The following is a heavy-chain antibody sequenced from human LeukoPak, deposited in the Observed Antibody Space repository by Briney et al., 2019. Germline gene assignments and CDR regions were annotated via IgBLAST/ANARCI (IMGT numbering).Heavy chain of an antibody. D-gene: IGHD3-16*01. CDR2: INHNGNVN. CDR1: GFTFSSYW. CDR3: ARGGGLDV. Sequence: GGSLRLSCAASGFTFSSYWMNWARQAPGKGLEWVASINHNGNVNYYVDSVKGRFTISRDNAKNSLYLQMCNLRAEDTAVYFCARGGGLDVWGQGATVTVSS. J-gene: IGHJ6*02. V-gene: IGHV3-7*03.